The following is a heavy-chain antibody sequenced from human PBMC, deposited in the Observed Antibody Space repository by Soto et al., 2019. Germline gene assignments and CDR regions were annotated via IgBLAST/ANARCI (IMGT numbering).Heavy chain of an antibody. J-gene: IGHJ4*02. V-gene: IGHV4-34*01. CDR3: ARGLRRFSTVTTSLGY. D-gene: IGHD4-17*01. Sequence: SETLSLTCAVYGGSFSGYYWSWIRQPPGKGLEWIGEINHSGSTNYNPSLKSRVTISVDTSKNQFSLKLSSVTAADTAVYYCARGLRRFSTVTTSLGYWGQGTLVTVSS. CDR2: INHSGST. CDR1: GGSFSGYY.